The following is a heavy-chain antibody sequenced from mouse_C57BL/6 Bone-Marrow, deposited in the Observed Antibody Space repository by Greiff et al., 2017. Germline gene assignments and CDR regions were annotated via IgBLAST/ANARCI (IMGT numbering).Heavy chain of an antibody. CDR3: ARGIVTSPLRAMDY. CDR1: GYTFTSYC. CDR2: IDPNSGGT. Sequence: QVQLQQPGAELVKPGASVKLSCKASGYTFTSYCMHWVKQRPGRGLEWIGRIDPNSGGTKYNEKFTSKATLTVDKPSSTAYMQLSSLTSEDSAVYYCARGIVTSPLRAMDYRGQGTSVTVAS. V-gene: IGHV1-72*01. J-gene: IGHJ4*01. D-gene: IGHD2-5*01.